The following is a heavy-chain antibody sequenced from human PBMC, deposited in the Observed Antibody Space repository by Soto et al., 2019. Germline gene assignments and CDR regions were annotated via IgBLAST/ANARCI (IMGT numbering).Heavy chain of an antibody. D-gene: IGHD3-22*01. CDR2: ISGSGGST. CDR1: GFTFSSYA. CDR3: AEDDADSSGYYREYFHH. J-gene: IGHJ1*01. Sequence: GGSLRLSCAASGFTFSSYAMSWVRQAPGKGLAWVSAISGSGGSTYYSESVKGRLTISRDNSKNTLYLHKNSLRAEDKAVYYCAEDDADSSGYYREYFHHWGQGTLVTVSS. V-gene: IGHV3-23*01.